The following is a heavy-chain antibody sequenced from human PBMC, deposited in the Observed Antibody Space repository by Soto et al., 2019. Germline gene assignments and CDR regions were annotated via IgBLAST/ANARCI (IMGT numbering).Heavy chain of an antibody. J-gene: IGHJ5*02. D-gene: IGHD6-19*01. CDR3: ARGSGWYFP. V-gene: IGHV4-59*01. Sequence: QVQLQESGPGLVKPSETLSLTCTVSGDSISGSSWSWIRQPPGKGLEWIAYMYFSGSTNYNPSLKSRVTISVDTSKNQFSLKLSSVPAADTAVYYCARGSGWYFPWGQGTLVTVSS. CDR1: GDSISGSS. CDR2: MYFSGST.